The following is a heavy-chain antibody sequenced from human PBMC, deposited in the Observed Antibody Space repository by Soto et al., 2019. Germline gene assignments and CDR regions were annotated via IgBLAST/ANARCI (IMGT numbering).Heavy chain of an antibody. CDR2: MNPNSGNT. CDR1: GYTFTSYD. CDR3: ARGRFLYYYDSSGYPYYFDY. Sequence: VASVKVSCKASGYTFTSYDINWVRQATGQGLEWMGWMNPNSGNTGYAQKFQGRVTMTRNTSISTAYMELSSLRSEDTAVYYCARGRFLYYYDSSGYPYYFDYWGQGTLVTVSS. D-gene: IGHD3-22*01. V-gene: IGHV1-8*01. J-gene: IGHJ4*02.